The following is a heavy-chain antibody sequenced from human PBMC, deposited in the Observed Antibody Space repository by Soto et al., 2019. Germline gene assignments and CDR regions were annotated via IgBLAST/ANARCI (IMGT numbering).Heavy chain of an antibody. J-gene: IGHJ4*02. CDR3: ARGLGYCTNGVCPPPGY. D-gene: IGHD2-8*01. CDR2: INPSGGST. CDR1: GYTFTSYY. Sequence: ASVKVSCKASGYTFTSYYMHWVRQAPGQGLEWMGIINPSGGSTSYAQKLQGRVTMTTDTSTSTAYMELRSLRSEDTAVYYCARGLGYCTNGVCPPPGYWGQGTLVTVSS. V-gene: IGHV1-46*01.